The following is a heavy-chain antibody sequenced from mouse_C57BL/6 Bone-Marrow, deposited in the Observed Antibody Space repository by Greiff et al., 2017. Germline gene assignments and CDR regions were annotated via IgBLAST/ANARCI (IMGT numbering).Heavy chain of an antibody. CDR2: IDPENGDT. CDR1: GFNIKDDY. V-gene: IGHV14-4*01. J-gene: IGHJ4*01. D-gene: IGHD1-1*01. CDR3: TTAITTVSRGYAMDY. Sequence: VQLQQSGAELVRPGASVQLSCTASGFNIKDDYMHWVKQRPEEGLEWIGWIDPENGDTEYASKFQGKATISADKSSNTAYLLLSSLTAEDTAVYYCTTAITTVSRGYAMDYWGQGTSVTVSS.